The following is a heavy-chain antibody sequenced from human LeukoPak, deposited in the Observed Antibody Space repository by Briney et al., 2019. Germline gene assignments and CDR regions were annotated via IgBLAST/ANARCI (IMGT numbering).Heavy chain of an antibody. Sequence: ASVKVSCKASGYTFTSYGISWVRQAPGQGLEWMGVITASGGGTTYAQKFQGRVTMTRDTSSSTVYMELTSLRSEDTAVYYCARGIYTVTTRGDYYYYYMDVWGKGTTVTVSS. V-gene: IGHV1-46*01. D-gene: IGHD4-11*01. J-gene: IGHJ6*03. CDR3: ARGIYTVTTRGDYYYYYMDV. CDR1: GYTFTSYG. CDR2: ITASGGGT.